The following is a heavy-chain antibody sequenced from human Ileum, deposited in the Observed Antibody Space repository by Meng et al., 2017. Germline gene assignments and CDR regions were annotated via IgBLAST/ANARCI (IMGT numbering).Heavy chain of an antibody. V-gene: IGHV3-11*01. D-gene: IGHD2-15*01. CDR2: ISRSGRTT. CDR3: ASEGYCSGGRCHEPS. CDR1: GFTFSDYY. Sequence: GESLKISCAASGFTFSDYYMNWIRQAPGKGLEWVSYISRSGRTTYYADSVKGRLTISRDNAKNSLYLQMNSLRAEDTAVYYCASEGYCSGGRCHEPSWGQGTLVTVSS. J-gene: IGHJ4*02.